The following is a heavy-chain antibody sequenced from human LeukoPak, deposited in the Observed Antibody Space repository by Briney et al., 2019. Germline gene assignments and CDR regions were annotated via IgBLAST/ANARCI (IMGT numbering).Heavy chain of an antibody. CDR1: GGSISSYY. J-gene: IGHJ4*02. D-gene: IGHD5-12*01. CDR2: IYYSGST. V-gene: IGHV4-59*01. CDR3: ARSQWLRLPNY. Sequence: SETLSLTCTVSGGSISSYYWSWIRQPPGKGLEWIGYIYYSGSTNYNPSLKSRVTISVDASKNQFSLKLSSVTAADTAVYYCARSQWLRLPNYWGQGTLVTVSS.